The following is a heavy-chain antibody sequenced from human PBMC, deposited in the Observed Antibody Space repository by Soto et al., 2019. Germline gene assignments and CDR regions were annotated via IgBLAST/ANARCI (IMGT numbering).Heavy chain of an antibody. Sequence: QVQLQESGPGLVKPSQTLSLTCTVSGGSISSGGYYWSWIRQHPGKGLEWIGYIYYSGSTYYNPSLKSRVTIAVDTSKNQFSLKLSSVTAADTAVYYCARERAVRFGAIGMDVWGQGTTVTVSS. CDR2: IYYSGST. V-gene: IGHV4-31*03. CDR1: GGSISSGGYY. J-gene: IGHJ6*02. D-gene: IGHD3-10*01. CDR3: ARERAVRFGAIGMDV.